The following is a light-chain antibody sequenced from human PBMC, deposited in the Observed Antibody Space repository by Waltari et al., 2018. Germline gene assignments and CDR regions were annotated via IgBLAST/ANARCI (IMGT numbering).Light chain of an antibody. CDR2: DAF. Sequence: EVVLTQSPATLSLSPGERATLSCRTSQSVNNYLAWYQQKPGQAPRLLIYDAFNRATDIPARFSGSGSGTDFTLAISSLESEDFAVYYCQQRHNWPPTFSQGTRLEIK. J-gene: IGKJ5*01. CDR1: QSVNNY. CDR3: QQRHNWPPT. V-gene: IGKV3-11*01.